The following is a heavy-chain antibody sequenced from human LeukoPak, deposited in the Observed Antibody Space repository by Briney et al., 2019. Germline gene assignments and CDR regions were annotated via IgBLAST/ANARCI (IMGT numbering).Heavy chain of an antibody. CDR3: ARDVFCSGGIGY. Sequence: GGSLRLSCAASGFTLSSYAMHWVRQAPGKGLEWVAVISYDGSNKYYADSVKGRFTISRDNSKNTLYLQMNSLRAEDTAVYYCARDVFCSGGIGYWGRGTLVTVSS. CDR1: GFTLSSYA. CDR2: ISYDGSNK. J-gene: IGHJ2*01. D-gene: IGHD3-10*02. V-gene: IGHV3-30-3*01.